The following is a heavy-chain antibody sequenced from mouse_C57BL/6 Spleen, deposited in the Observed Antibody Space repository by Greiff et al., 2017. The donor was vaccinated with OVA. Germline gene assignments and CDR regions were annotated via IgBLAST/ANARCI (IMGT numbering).Heavy chain of an antibody. Sequence: SGAELARPGASVKMSCKASGYTFTSYTMHWVKQRPGQGLEWIGYINPSSGYTKYNQKFKDKATLTADKSSSTAYMQLSSLTSEDSAVYYCARNYGSSLYFDVWGTGTTVTVSS. J-gene: IGHJ1*03. V-gene: IGHV1-4*01. D-gene: IGHD1-1*01. CDR1: GYTFTSYT. CDR2: INPSSGYT. CDR3: ARNYGSSLYFDV.